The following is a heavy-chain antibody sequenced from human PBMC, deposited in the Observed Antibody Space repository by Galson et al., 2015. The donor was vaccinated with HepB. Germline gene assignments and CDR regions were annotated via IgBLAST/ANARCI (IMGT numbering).Heavy chain of an antibody. CDR2: LSWNSVSI. Sequence: SLRLSCAASGFNFDDYAMHWVRQAPGKGLEWVSGLSWNSVSIGYADSVKGRFTISRDNAKNSLYLQMNSLKPEDTAFYYCTKDIGHSYGPDYWGQGTLVTVSS. V-gene: IGHV3-9*01. J-gene: IGHJ4*02. D-gene: IGHD5-18*01. CDR3: TKDIGHSYGPDY. CDR1: GFNFDDYA.